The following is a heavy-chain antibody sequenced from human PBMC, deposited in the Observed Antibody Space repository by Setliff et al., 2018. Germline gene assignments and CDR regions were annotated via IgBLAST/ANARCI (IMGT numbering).Heavy chain of an antibody. V-gene: IGHV1-2*07. CDR2: INPGSGET. CDR1: GYTFTDYF. CDR3: ARQLIGVTDGTFDP. Sequence: GASVKVSCKASGYTFTDYFLHWLRQAPGQGLEWMGWINPGSGETVYAHKFQGKIIMTRDTSVSTAYVDVMSDDTAVYYCARQLIGVTDGTFDPWGQGTLVTVSS. J-gene: IGHJ5*02. D-gene: IGHD1-1*01.